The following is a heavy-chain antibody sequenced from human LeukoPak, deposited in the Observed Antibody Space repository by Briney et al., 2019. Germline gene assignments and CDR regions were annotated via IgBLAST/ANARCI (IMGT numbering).Heavy chain of an antibody. J-gene: IGHJ4*02. CDR1: GFTFSSYA. V-gene: IGHV3-23*01. D-gene: IGHD3-3*01. Sequence: PGGSLRLSCAASGFTFSSYAMSWVRQVPGKGLEWVSVISGSGDNTYYADSVKGRFTISRDNSKNTLYLQMNSLGAEDTAVYYCAKGPWDDYDFWSGYFDYWGQGTLVTVSS. CDR2: ISGSGDNT. CDR3: AKGPWDDYDFWSGYFDY.